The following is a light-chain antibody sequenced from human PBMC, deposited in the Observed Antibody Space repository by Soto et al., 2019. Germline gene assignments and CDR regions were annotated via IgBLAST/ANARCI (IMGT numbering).Light chain of an antibody. CDR3: QRYNRGPPYT. V-gene: IGKV1-27*01. J-gene: IGKJ2*01. CDR2: AAS. Sequence: DIQMTQSPSSLSASVGDRVTITCRASQGISNYLAWYQQKPGKVPKLLIYAASTLQSGVPSRFSGSGSGTDFTLTISGLQPEDVATYYCQRYNRGPPYTFGQGTKVDIK. CDR1: QGISNY.